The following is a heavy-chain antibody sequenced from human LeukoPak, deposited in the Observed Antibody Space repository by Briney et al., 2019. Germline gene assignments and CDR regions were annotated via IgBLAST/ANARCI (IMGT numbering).Heavy chain of an antibody. D-gene: IGHD2-15*01. Sequence: GGSLRLSCAASGFTFSSYSMNWVRQAPGKGLEWVSSISSSSSYIYYADSVKGRFTISRGNAKNSLYLQMNSLRAEDTAVYYCARAVVAAHNWFDPWGQGTLVTVSS. J-gene: IGHJ5*02. CDR1: GFTFSSYS. CDR2: ISSSSSYI. CDR3: ARAVVAAHNWFDP. V-gene: IGHV3-21*01.